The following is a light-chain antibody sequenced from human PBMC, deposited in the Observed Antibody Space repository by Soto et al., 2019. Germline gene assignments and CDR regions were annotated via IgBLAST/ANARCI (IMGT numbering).Light chain of an antibody. J-gene: IGKJ2*01. V-gene: IGKV3-20*01. CDR2: GSS. CDR1: QSVSNNY. CDR3: QQYGSTPPYT. Sequence: VLTQSPGTLSLSPGERASLSCRASQSVSNNYLAWYQQKPGQSPKLLIFGSSDRTIGITDRFSGSGSGTDSPLTLTRLEHEHFALYYCQQYGSTPPYTFGQGTKLEIK.